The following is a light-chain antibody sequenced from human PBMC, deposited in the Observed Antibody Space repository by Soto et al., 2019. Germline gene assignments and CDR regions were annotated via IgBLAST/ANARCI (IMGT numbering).Light chain of an antibody. J-gene: IGKJ4*01. CDR3: HHYSIYPFT. CDR2: AAS. CDR1: QDINRY. V-gene: IGKV1D-16*01. Sequence: DVQMTQSPSSLSASVGDRVTITCRASQDINRYLAWYQQKPGIAPKSLIYAASSLQTGVPSRYSGSESGTDFTLTINKLQPEDSATYYCHHYSIYPFTFGGGTKVEIK.